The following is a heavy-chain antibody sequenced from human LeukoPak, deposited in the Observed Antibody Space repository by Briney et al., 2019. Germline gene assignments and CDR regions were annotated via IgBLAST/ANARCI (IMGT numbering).Heavy chain of an antibody. Sequence: SETLSLTCTVSGGSISNYYWSWIRQPPGKGLEWIGYIYYSGNTNYNPSLKSRVTISVDTSKNQFSLKLNSVTAADTAVYYCVRRQWELQYFDLWGRGTLVAVSS. D-gene: IGHD1-26*01. CDR2: IYYSGNT. CDR1: GGSISNYY. J-gene: IGHJ2*01. V-gene: IGHV4-59*01. CDR3: VRRQWELQYFDL.